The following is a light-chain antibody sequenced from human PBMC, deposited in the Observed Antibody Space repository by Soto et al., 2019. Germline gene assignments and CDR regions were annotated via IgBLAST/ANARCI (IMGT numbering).Light chain of an antibody. Sequence: QSALTQPASVSGSPGQTITISCTGTSSDVGAYDYVSWYQQHPGKAHKVMIYEVSNRPSGVSNRLSGSKSGNTASLTISGLQAEDEADYYCSSYTSSSILVFGGGTKLTVL. CDR2: EVS. CDR1: SSDVGAYDY. V-gene: IGLV2-14*01. CDR3: SSYTSSSILV. J-gene: IGLJ2*01.